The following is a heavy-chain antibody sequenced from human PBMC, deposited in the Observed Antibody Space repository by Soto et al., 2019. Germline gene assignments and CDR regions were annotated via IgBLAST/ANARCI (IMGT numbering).Heavy chain of an antibody. V-gene: IGHV4-59*08. CDR1: GGSISSYY. CDR2: IYYSGST. J-gene: IGHJ4*02. D-gene: IGHD3-3*01. CDR3: ASQRGDDFWSGYYTGFQGYFDY. Sequence: TSETLSLTCTVSGGSISSYYWSWIRQPPGKGLEWIGYIYYSGSTNYNPSLKSRVTISVDTSKNQFSLKLSSVTAADTAVYYCASQRGDDFWSGYYTGFQGYFDYWGQGTLVTVSS.